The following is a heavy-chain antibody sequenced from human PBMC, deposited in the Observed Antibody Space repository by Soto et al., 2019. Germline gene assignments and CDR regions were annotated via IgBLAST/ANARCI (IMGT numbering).Heavy chain of an antibody. CDR2: ISWDGGST. V-gene: IGHV3-43*01. Sequence: PGGSLRLSCAASGFTFDDYTMHWVRQAPGKGLEWVSLISWDGGSTYYADSVKGRFTISRDNSKNSLYLQMNSLRTEDTALYYCAKDMASSADVYYYGMDVWGQGTTVTVS. CDR1: GFTFDDYT. J-gene: IGHJ6*02. CDR3: AKDMASSADVYYYGMDV. D-gene: IGHD2-2*01.